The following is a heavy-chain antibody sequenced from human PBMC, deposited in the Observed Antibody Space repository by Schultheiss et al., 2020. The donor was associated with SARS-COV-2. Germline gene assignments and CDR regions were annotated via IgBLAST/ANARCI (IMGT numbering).Heavy chain of an antibody. V-gene: IGHV3-74*01. D-gene: IGHD2-2*01. CDR2: INSDGSST. Sequence: GGSLRLSCAASGFTFSSYWMHWVRQAPGKGLVWVSRINSDGSSTSYADSVKGRFTISRDNAKNTLYLQMNSLRAEDTAVYYCASVLSLGYCSSTSCYAPYYYGMDVWGQGTTVTVSS. J-gene: IGHJ6*02. CDR1: GFTFSSYW. CDR3: ASVLSLGYCSSTSCYAPYYYGMDV.